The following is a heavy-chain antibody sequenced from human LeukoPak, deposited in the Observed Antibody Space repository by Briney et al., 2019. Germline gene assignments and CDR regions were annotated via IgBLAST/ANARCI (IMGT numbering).Heavy chain of an antibody. CDR1: GYTFTSYG. CDR3: ARDQGYCSGGSCHNVYGFDY. J-gene: IGHJ4*02. V-gene: IGHV1-18*01. D-gene: IGHD2-15*01. Sequence: ASVKVSCKASGYTFTSYGISWVRQAPGQGLEWMGWISAYNGNTNYERKLQGRVTMTTDTSTGTAYMELRSLRSDDTAVYYCARDQGYCSGGSCHNVYGFDYWGQGTLVTVSS. CDR2: ISAYNGNT.